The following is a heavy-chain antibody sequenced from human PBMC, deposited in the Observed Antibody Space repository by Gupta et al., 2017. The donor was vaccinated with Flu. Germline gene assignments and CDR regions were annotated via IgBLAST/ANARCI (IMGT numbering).Heavy chain of an antibody. V-gene: IGHV3-48*03. CDR1: GFTFTTYE. D-gene: IGHD6-6*01. CDR3: VRDAYSSSSDYRSFGMDV. CDR2: FSSGGSRI. J-gene: IGHJ6*02. Sequence: EVQLVESGGGLVQPGGSLRLSCVASGFTFTTYEMNWFRQAPGKGLEWVSYFSSGGSRIFYADSVKGRFIISRDNAKNSLYLQMNRLRAEDTAVYYCVRDAYSSSSDYRSFGMDVWGQGTTVTVSS.